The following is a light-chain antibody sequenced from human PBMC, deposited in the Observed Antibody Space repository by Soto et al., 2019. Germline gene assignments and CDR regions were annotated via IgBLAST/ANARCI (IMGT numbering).Light chain of an antibody. CDR3: QQLNSYPPAYF. V-gene: IGKV1-9*01. Sequence: IQLTQSPSSLSASVGDRVTITCRASQGISSYLAWYQQKPGKAPKLLIYAASTLQSGVPSRFSVSGSGTDFTLTISSLQPEDFATYYCQQLNSYPPAYFFGGGTKVEIK. J-gene: IGKJ4*01. CDR2: AAS. CDR1: QGISSY.